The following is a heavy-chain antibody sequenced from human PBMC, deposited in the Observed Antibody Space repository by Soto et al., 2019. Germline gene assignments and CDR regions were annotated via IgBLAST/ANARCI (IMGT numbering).Heavy chain of an antibody. CDR3: ARGPPTGTLDYFDY. CDR1: GFTFSSYS. CDR2: ISGTSTYI. V-gene: IGHV3-21*01. J-gene: IGHJ4*02. D-gene: IGHD1-1*01. Sequence: EVQLVESGGGLVKPGGSLRLSCAASGFTFSSYSMSWVRQAPGKGLEWVSSISGTSTYIYYADSVRGRFTIPRDNAKNSLYLQMNSLRAEDTAVYYCARGPPTGTLDYFDYCGQGTLVTGSS.